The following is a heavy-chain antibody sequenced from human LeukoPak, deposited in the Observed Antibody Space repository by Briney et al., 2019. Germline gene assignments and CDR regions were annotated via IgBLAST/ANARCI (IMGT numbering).Heavy chain of an antibody. CDR3: ARTLDSSGYYFDY. Sequence: ASQTLSLTCTVSGGSFSSGVYYWSWIRQPPGKGLEWLGYIYHSGNTYYNPSLKSRITISVDRSKNQFSLRLSSVTAADTAVYYCARTLDSSGYYFDYWGQGTLVTVSS. J-gene: IGHJ4*02. V-gene: IGHV4-30-2*01. CDR2: IYHSGNT. D-gene: IGHD3-22*01. CDR1: GGSFSSGVYY.